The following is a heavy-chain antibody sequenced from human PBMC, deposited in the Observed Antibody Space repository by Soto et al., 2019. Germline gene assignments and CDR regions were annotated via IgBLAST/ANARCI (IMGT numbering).Heavy chain of an antibody. CDR3: ARDPSESWLRVGRIAAAGTFDP. V-gene: IGHV1-46*01. D-gene: IGHD6-13*01. CDR2: INPSGGST. CDR1: GYTFTSYY. J-gene: IGHJ5*02. Sequence: ASVKVSCKASGYTFTSYYMHWVRQAPGQGLEWMGIINPSGGSTSYAQKFQGRVTMTRDTSTSTVYMELSSLRSEDTAVYYCARDPSESWLRVGRIAAAGTFDPWGQGTLVTVSS.